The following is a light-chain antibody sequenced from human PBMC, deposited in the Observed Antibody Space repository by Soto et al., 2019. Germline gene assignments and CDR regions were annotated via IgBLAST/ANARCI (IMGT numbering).Light chain of an antibody. Sequence: QSVLTQPPSASGTPGQRVTISCSGSSSNIGINTVNWYQQVPGTAPKLLIYTDNQRPSGVPDRFSGSKSGTSASLAISGLQSEDDADYYCAAWDDSLNGLYVFGTGTKV. J-gene: IGLJ1*01. CDR1: SSNIGINT. CDR3: AAWDDSLNGLYV. V-gene: IGLV1-44*01. CDR2: TDN.